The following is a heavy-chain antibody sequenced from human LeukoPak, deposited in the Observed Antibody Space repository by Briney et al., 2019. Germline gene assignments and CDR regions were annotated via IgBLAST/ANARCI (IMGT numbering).Heavy chain of an antibody. CDR2: IYHSGST. Sequence: SETLSLTCAVSGYSISSGYYWGWIRQPPGKGLGWIGSIYHSGSTYYNPSLKSRVTISVDTSKNQFSLKLSSVTAADTAVYYCARARIAAAGTDYWGQGTLVTVSS. CDR3: ARARIAAAGTDY. CDR1: GYSISSGYY. J-gene: IGHJ4*02. D-gene: IGHD6-13*01. V-gene: IGHV4-38-2*01.